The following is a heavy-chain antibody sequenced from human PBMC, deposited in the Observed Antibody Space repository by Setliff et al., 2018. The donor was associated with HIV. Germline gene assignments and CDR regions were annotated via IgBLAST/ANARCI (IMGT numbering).Heavy chain of an antibody. CDR2: ISASNGDT. V-gene: IGHV1-18*04. CDR3: AREALPTSDYHTFDS. D-gene: IGHD3-16*01. Sequence: GASVKVSCKASGYTFTGHYMHWVRQAPGQGLEWMGWISASNGDTNYAQKFQGRVTMTTDTSTRTAYMELRRLRSDDTAVYYCAREALPTSDYHTFDSWGQGSLVTVSS. CDR1: GYTFTGHY. J-gene: IGHJ4*02.